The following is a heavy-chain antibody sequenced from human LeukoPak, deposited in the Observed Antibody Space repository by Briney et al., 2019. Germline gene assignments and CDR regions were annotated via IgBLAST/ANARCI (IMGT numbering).Heavy chain of an antibody. Sequence: GSSVKVSCKASGGTFSSYAISWVRQAPGQGLEWMGRIIPIFGTANYAQKFQGRVTITTDESTSTAYMELSSLRSEDTAVYYCARDRSLWFGEFKAWFDPWGQGTLVTVSS. D-gene: IGHD3-10*01. J-gene: IGHJ5*02. CDR1: GGTFSSYA. CDR2: IIPIFGTA. V-gene: IGHV1-69*05. CDR3: ARDRSLWFGEFKAWFDP.